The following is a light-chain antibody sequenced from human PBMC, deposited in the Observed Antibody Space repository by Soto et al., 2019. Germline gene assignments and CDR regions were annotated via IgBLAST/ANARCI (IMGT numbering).Light chain of an antibody. CDR1: QSVSGY. CDR3: HQRRNRPYLT. V-gene: IGKV3-11*01. J-gene: IGKJ4*01. Sequence: EIVLTQSPDTLSLSPGERATLSCRASQSVSGYLGWYQQKPGQAPRLLIYDASNRAYGVPARFRGSGSGTNFTLTIASLEPDDVAVYYCHQRRNRPYLTVGGGTRV. CDR2: DAS.